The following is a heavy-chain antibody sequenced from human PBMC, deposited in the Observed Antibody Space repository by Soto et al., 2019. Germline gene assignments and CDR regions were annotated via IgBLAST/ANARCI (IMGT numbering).Heavy chain of an antibody. CDR1: GYTFTSYA. V-gene: IGHV1-3*01. CDR3: AIRAVDGTDFQH. D-gene: IGHD6-19*01. CDR2: INAGNGNT. J-gene: IGHJ1*01. Sequence: ASLKVSCKASGYTFTSYAMHWVRQAPGQRLEWMGWINAGNGNTKYSQKFQGRVTITRDTSASTAYMELSSLRSEDTAVYYCAIRAVDGTDFQHWGQGTLVTVSS.